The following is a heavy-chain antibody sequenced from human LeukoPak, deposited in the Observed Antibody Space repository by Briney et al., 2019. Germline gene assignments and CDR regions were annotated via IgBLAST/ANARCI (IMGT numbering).Heavy chain of an antibody. D-gene: IGHD3-3*01. CDR3: ARNNVVWSGYFDS. V-gene: IGHV4-59*01. CDR2: VYYSGST. Sequence: PSETLSLTCNISGGSISIYHWNWIRQPPGKGLEWIGSVYYSGSTNYNPSLKSRVTISVDTFKNHFSLMLTSVTAADTAVYYCARNNVVWSGYFDSWGQGTRVTVSS. CDR1: GGSISIYH. J-gene: IGHJ4*02.